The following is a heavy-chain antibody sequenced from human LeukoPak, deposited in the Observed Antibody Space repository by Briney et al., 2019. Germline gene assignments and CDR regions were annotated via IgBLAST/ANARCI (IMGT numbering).Heavy chain of an antibody. J-gene: IGHJ4*02. V-gene: IGHV4-59*01. CDR2: IYYSGST. D-gene: IGHD3-10*01. CDR1: GGSISSYY. CDR3: ARVSATMVRGVRVFGY. Sequence: SETLSLTCTVSGGSISSYYWSWIRQPPAKGLEWIGYIYYSGSTNYNPSLKSRVTISVDTSKNQFSLKLSSVTAADTAVYYCARVSATMVRGVRVFGYWGQGTLVTVSS.